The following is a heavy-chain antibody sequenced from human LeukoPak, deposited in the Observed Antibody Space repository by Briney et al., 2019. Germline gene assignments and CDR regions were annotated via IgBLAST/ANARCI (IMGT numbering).Heavy chain of an antibody. J-gene: IGHJ4*02. V-gene: IGHV3-48*03. D-gene: IGHD2-15*01. CDR2: FSGGGSAI. Sequence: GGSLRLSCAASGFTFSGYEMNWVRQAPGKGLEWVAYFSGGGSAIYYADSVRGRFTISRDNAKNSLYLQMNSLRAEDTALYYCTRDGCNTYSYHMDVWGQGTLVTVSS. CDR1: GFTFSGYE. CDR3: TRDGCNTYSYHMDV.